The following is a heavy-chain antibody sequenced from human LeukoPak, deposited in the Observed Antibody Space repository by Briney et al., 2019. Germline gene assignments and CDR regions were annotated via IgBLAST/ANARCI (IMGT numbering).Heavy chain of an antibody. CDR3: ASSSESVAGN. Sequence: GGSLRLSCAASGSTFSSYAMHWVRQAPGKGLEWVAVISYDGSNKYYADSVKGRFTISRDNSKNTLYLQMNSLRAEDTAVYYCASSSESVAGNWGQGTLVTVSS. D-gene: IGHD6-19*01. CDR2: ISYDGSNK. CDR1: GSTFSSYA. J-gene: IGHJ4*02. V-gene: IGHV3-30-3*01.